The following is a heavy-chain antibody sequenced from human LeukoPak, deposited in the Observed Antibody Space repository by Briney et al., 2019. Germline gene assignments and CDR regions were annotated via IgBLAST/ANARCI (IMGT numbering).Heavy chain of an antibody. CDR3: ARASGQWLVSYGMDV. CDR2: IGTAGDT. CDR1: GFTFSSYD. D-gene: IGHD6-19*01. Sequence: PGGSPRLSCAASGFTFSSYDMHWVRQATGKGLEWVSAIGTAGDTYYPGSVKGRFTISRENAKNSLYLQMNSLRAGDTAVYYCARASGQWLVSYGMDVWGQGTTVTVSS. J-gene: IGHJ6*02. V-gene: IGHV3-13*01.